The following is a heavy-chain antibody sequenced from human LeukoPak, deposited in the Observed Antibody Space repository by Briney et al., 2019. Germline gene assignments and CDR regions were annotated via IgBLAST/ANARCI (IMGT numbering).Heavy chain of an antibody. Sequence: GGSLRLSCAASGFTFSSYAMHWVRQAPGKGLEWVAVISYDGSNKYYADSVKGRFTISRDNSKNTLYLQMNSLRAGDTAVYYCARGRGSYVYYFDYWGQGTLVTVSS. CDR2: ISYDGSNK. CDR1: GFTFSSYA. J-gene: IGHJ4*02. CDR3: ARGRGSYVYYFDY. V-gene: IGHV3-30*04. D-gene: IGHD1-26*01.